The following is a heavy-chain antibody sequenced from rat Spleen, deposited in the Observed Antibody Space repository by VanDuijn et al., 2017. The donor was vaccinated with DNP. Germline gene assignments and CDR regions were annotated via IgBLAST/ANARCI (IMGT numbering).Heavy chain of an antibody. CDR2: MRYNGDT. CDR1: GFSLTGYS. J-gene: IGHJ2*01. D-gene: IGHD1-8*01. V-gene: IGHV2-8*01. CDR3: TRDRELQLNYFNY. Sequence: QVQLTESGPGLVQSSETLSLTCTVSGFSLTGYSVYWVRPPSGKGLEWMGRMRYNGDTSYNSALKSRLSISRDTSKNQVFLKMNSLQTDDTGTYYCTRDRELQLNYFNYWGQGVMVTVSS.